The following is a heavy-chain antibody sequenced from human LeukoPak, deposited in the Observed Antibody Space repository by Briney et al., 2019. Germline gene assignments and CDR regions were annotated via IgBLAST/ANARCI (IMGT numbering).Heavy chain of an antibody. CDR2: IIPIFGTA. D-gene: IGHD3-22*01. Sequence: SVKVSCKASGGTFSNYAINWVRQAPGQGLEWMGGIIPIFGTANYAQKLQGRVTIIADKSTSTVYMELNSLKSEDAAVYYCARGWDYDSGGRPTAYVYWGQGTLVTVSS. J-gene: IGHJ4*02. V-gene: IGHV1-69*06. CDR3: ARGWDYDSGGRPTAYVY. CDR1: GGTFSNYA.